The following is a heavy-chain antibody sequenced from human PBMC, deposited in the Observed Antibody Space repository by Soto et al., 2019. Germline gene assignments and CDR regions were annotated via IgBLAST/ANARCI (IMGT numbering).Heavy chain of an antibody. CDR2: ISYGSSYT. Sequence: QVQLVESGGGFVKPGGTLRLSCTGSGFTFSDYYMTWIRQAPGKGLEWVSYISYGSSYTKYADSVKGRFTISRDNAKNSLFLQMNNLRTEDTAIYYCARDPNNSSSWWLDPWGRGALVTVSS. D-gene: IGHD3-22*01. J-gene: IGHJ5*02. CDR1: GFTFSDYY. V-gene: IGHV3-11*06. CDR3: ARDPNNSSSWWLDP.